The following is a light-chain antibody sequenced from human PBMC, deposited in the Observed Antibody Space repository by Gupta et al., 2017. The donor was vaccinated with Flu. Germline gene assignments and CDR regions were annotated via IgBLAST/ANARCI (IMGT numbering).Light chain of an antibody. CDR1: KLGDKY. CDR2: QDS. V-gene: IGLV3-1*01. Sequence: SYELNQPPSVSVSPGQTASITCSGDKLGDKYACWYQQKPGQFPVLVIYQDSKRPSGIPERFSGSNSGNTATLTISGTQAMDEADYYCQAWDSSVVFGGGTKLTVL. J-gene: IGLJ2*01. CDR3: QAWDSSVV.